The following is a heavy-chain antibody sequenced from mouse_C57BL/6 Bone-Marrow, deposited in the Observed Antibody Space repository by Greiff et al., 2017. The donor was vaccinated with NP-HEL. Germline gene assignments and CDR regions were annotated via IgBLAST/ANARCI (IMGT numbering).Heavy chain of an antibody. CDR3: ARGYDYDEGDCAMDY. J-gene: IGHJ4*01. Sequence: DVMLVESGEGLVKPGGSLKLSCAASGFTFSSYAMSWVRQTPEKRLEWVAYISSGGDYFYYADTVQGRFTISRDNARNTLYLKMSSLKSEDTAMYYSARGYDYDEGDCAMDYWGQGTSVTVSS. CDR2: ISSGGDYF. D-gene: IGHD2-4*01. CDR1: GFTFSSYA. V-gene: IGHV5-9-1*02.